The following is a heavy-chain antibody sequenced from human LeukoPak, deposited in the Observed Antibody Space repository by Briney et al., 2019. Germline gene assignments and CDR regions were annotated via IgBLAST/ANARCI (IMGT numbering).Heavy chain of an antibody. V-gene: IGHV1-18*04. CDR1: GYTFTGYY. CDR2: ISAYNGNT. D-gene: IGHD3-22*01. J-gene: IGHJ4*02. Sequence: ASVKVSCKASGYTFTGYYMHWVRQAPGQGLEWMGWISAYNGNTNYAQKLQGRVTMTTDTSTSTAYMELRSLRSDDTAVYYCARDPNYDSSGYTFDYWGQGTLVTVSS. CDR3: ARDPNYDSSGYTFDY.